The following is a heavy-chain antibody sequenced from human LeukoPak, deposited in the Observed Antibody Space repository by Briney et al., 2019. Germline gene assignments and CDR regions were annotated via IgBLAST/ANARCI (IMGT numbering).Heavy chain of an antibody. CDR2: IKQDGSEK. V-gene: IGHV3-7*01. Sequence: PGGSLRLSCAASGFTFSSYWMSWVRQAPGKGLEWVANIKQDGSEKYYVDSVKGRFTISRDNAKNSLYLQMNSLRAEDTDVYYCARARVGQWLVRNYYYYYMDVWGKGTTVTVSS. J-gene: IGHJ6*03. CDR3: ARARVGQWLVRNYYYYYMDV. D-gene: IGHD6-19*01. CDR1: GFTFSSYW.